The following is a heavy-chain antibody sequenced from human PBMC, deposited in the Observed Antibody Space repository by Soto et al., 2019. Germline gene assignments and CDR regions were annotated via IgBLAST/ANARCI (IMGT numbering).Heavy chain of an antibody. CDR1: GITFSSYY. Sequence: GGSLRPSCEASGITFSSYYMTGIRQAPGKGLEWISYFSGSGYTIRSTDSVEGQLTGSRDDAKKTLYLQMNSLRAEDTAVYYCAAGRGGRSEDWGQGTLVTV. D-gene: IGHD3-3*01. CDR3: AAGRGGRSED. V-gene: IGHV3-11*01. CDR2: FSGSGYTI. J-gene: IGHJ4*02.